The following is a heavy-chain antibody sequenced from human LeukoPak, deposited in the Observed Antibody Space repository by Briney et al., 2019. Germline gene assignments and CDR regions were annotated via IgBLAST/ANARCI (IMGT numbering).Heavy chain of an antibody. J-gene: IGHJ3*02. CDR3: AKNRGDWNDEGGAFDI. CDR1: GFTFSSYA. V-gene: IGHV3-66*01. Sequence: GGSLRLSCAASGFTFSSYAMSWVRQAPGKGLEWVSVIYSGGSTYYADSVKGRFTFSRDNSKNTLYLQMNSLRAEDTAVYYCAKNRGDWNDEGGAFDIWGQGTKVTVSS. CDR2: IYSGGST. D-gene: IGHD1-1*01.